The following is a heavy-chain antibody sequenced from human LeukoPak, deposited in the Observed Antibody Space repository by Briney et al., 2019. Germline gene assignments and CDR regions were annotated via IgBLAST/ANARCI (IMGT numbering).Heavy chain of an antibody. CDR1: GFTFSRNA. Sequence: PGGSLRLSCAASGFTFSRNAMHWVRQAPSKGLEWVALISYDGSSESYADSVKGRFTISRDNSKNTLYLQMNSLRAEDTAVYYCAKSLPAARYYFDSWGQGTLVTVSS. CDR2: ISYDGSSE. V-gene: IGHV3-30*18. D-gene: IGHD6-6*01. J-gene: IGHJ4*02. CDR3: AKSLPAARYYFDS.